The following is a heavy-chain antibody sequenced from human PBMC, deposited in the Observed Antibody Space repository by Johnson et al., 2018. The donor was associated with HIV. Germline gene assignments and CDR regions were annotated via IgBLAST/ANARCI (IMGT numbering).Heavy chain of an antibody. V-gene: IGHV3-53*01. CDR2: IYSGGST. CDR3: ARLKNGAFDI. CDR1: GFTVSSNY. J-gene: IGHJ3*02. D-gene: IGHD2-8*01. Sequence: VQLVESGGGLIQPGGSLRLSCAASGFTVSSNYMSWVRQAPGKGLEWVSIIYSGGSTYYADSVKGRFTISRDNSKNTLFLQMNSLRVEDTAVYYCARLKNGAFDIWDQGTMVTVSS.